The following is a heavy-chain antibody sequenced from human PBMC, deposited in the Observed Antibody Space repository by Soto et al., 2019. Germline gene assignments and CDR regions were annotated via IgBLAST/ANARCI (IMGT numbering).Heavy chain of an antibody. CDR3: ASVRQLVGYFYYYMDV. Sequence: QVQLLQSGAEVKKPGASVKVACKASGYTCTNYGITRVRQSPGQVLEWIGWISAYNGDTHYTQRLQGRVTMTTDTSTSTAYMEPRGLRSDATAVSDCASVRQLVGYFYYYMDVWGKGTTVTVSS. J-gene: IGHJ6*03. V-gene: IGHV1-18*01. CDR1: GYTCTNYG. CDR2: ISAYNGDT. D-gene: IGHD6-6*01.